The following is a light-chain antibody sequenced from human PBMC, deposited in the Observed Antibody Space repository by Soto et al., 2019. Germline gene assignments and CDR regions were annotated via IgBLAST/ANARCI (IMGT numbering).Light chain of an antibody. J-gene: IGKJ4*01. V-gene: IGKV3-11*01. CDR3: QHRGNWPA. Sequence: EVVLTQSPALLSLSPGERATPCRASQSIGSTLAWYQQRAGQAPRLLIYDASSRATGIPGRISGSGSGTDFTLTISSLEVEEFAVFYCQHRGNWPAFGGGTKVEIK. CDR2: DAS. CDR1: QSIGST.